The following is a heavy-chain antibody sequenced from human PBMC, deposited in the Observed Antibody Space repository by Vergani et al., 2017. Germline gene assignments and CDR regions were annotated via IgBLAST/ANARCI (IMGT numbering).Heavy chain of an antibody. CDR3: ARDRRGYSSGWYTTQGAFDY. J-gene: IGHJ4*02. CDR1: GFTFSDYY. CDR2: ISSSGSTI. Sequence: QVQLVESGGGLVKPGGSLRLSCAASGFTFSDYYMSWIRQAPGKGLGWVSYISSSGSTIYYADSVKGRFTISRDNAKNSLYLQMNSLRAEDTAVYYCARDRRGYSSGWYTTQGAFDYWGQGTLVTVSS. V-gene: IGHV3-11*01. D-gene: IGHD6-19*01.